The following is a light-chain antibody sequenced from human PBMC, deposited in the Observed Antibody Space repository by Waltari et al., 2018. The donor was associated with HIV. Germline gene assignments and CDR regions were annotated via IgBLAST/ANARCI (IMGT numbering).Light chain of an antibody. Sequence: QSALTQPPSASGSPGQSVTLSRPGTSSDVGAYNYVSWYQQYPGKAPKLMIYEVTKRPSGVPDRFSGSKSGNTASLTVSGLQAEDEADYYCSSYAGSKVLFGGGTELTVL. CDR1: SSDVGAYNY. J-gene: IGLJ2*01. CDR3: SSYAGSKVL. CDR2: EVT. V-gene: IGLV2-8*01.